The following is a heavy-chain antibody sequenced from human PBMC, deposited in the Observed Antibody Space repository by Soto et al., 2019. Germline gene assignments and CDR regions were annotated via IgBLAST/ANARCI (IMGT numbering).Heavy chain of an antibody. J-gene: IGHJ6*03. CDR2: IYYSGST. D-gene: IGHD3-10*01. CDR1: GGSISTRSSY. V-gene: IGHV4-61*05. Sequence: SETLSLTCTVSGGSISTRSSYWGWIRQPPGKGLEWIGYIYYSGSTNYNPSLKSRVTISVDTSKNQFSLKLSSVTAADTAVYYCARNSYAAGGLLGVWGKGTTVTVS. CDR3: ARNSYAAGGLLGV.